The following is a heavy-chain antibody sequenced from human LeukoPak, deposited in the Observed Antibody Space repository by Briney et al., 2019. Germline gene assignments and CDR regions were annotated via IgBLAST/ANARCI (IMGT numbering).Heavy chain of an antibody. D-gene: IGHD3-10*01. J-gene: IGHJ3*02. CDR3: ARGLMVRGVIGI. CDR2: INHSGST. V-gene: IGHV4-34*01. Sequence: PGGSLRLSCAASGFTFSNAWMSWIRQPPGKGLEWIGEINHSGSTNYNPSLKSRVTISVDTSKNQFSLKLSSVTAADTAVYYCARGLMVRGVIGIWGQGTMVTVSS. CDR1: GFTFSNAW.